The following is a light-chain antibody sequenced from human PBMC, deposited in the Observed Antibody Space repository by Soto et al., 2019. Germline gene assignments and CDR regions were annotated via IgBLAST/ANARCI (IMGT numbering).Light chain of an antibody. CDR2: AAS. CDR3: QQNYSNPPT. V-gene: IGKV1-39*01. J-gene: IGKJ1*01. Sequence: LPIIASACSWSAYVVDQVTIICRASQSISTYLNWYQQKAGLAPKLLIYAASSLQSGVPSRFSGSGSGTDFTLTISRLQPEDFATYYCQQNYSNPPTFGQGSKAEI. CDR1: QSISTY.